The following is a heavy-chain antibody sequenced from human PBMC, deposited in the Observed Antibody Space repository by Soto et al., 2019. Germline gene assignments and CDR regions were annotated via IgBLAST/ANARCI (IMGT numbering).Heavy chain of an antibody. J-gene: IGHJ4*02. D-gene: IGHD6-6*01. CDR1: GFTFTTYA. CDR2: ISGSAGST. CDR3: AKNWDTTFSSSSH. Sequence: VQLLESGGGLVQPGGSLRLSCAASGFTFTTYAMSWVHQAPGKGLEWVSAISGSAGSTYYADSVKGRFTISRDNSKNTLYLKMNSPRAEDTAVYYCAKNWDTTFSSSSHWGKGTLVSVSS. V-gene: IGHV3-23*01.